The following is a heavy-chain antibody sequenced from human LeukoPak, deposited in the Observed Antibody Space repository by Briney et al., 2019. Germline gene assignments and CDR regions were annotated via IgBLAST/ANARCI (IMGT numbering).Heavy chain of an antibody. CDR3: AKNYDSSGYYTLYFDY. CDR1: GFTFSSYS. J-gene: IGHJ4*02. V-gene: IGHV3-21*04. Sequence: SGGSLRLSCAASGFTFSSYSMNWVRQAPGKGLEWVSSISSSSSYIYYADSVKGRFTISRDNAKNSLYLQMNSLRAEDTAVYYCAKNYDSSGYYTLYFDYWGQGTLVTVSS. CDR2: ISSSSSYI. D-gene: IGHD3-22*01.